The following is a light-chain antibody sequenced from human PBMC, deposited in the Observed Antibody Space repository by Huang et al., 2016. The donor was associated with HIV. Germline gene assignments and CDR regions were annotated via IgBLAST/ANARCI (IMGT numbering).Light chain of an antibody. Sequence: DNQMTQSPSTLSASVGDRVTITCRASQTIGNWLAWYQQKPGKAPKFLIYKASNLESGVPSRFSGSGSWTEFTLTISSLQPEDFATYYCQQYNSYSPTFGQGTKLEIK. J-gene: IGKJ2*01. CDR1: QTIGNW. CDR2: KAS. CDR3: QQYNSYSPT. V-gene: IGKV1-5*03.